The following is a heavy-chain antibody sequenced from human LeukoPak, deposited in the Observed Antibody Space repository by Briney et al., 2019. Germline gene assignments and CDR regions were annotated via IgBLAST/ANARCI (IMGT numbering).Heavy chain of an antibody. D-gene: IGHD6-19*01. J-gene: IGHJ4*02. CDR1: GFTFSSYA. Sequence: GGSLRLSCAASGFTFSSYAMSWVRQAPGKGLERVSAISGGGGSTYYADSVKGRFTISRDNSKYTLYLQMNSLRAEDTAVYYCAKSGDSSGWCWGQGTLVTVSS. V-gene: IGHV3-23*01. CDR2: ISGGGGST. CDR3: AKSGDSSGWC.